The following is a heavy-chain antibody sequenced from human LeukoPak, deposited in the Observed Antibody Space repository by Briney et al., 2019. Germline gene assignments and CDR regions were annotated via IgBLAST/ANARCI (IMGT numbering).Heavy chain of an antibody. Sequence: SETLSFTCTVSGGSISSYYWSWIRQPPGKGLEWIGYIYYSGSTNYNPSLKSRVTISVDTSKNQFSLKLSSVTAADTAVYYCARGLFRFLEFDYWGQGTLVTVSS. J-gene: IGHJ4*02. CDR3: ARGLFRFLEFDY. V-gene: IGHV4-59*01. CDR2: IYYSGST. D-gene: IGHD3-3*01. CDR1: GGSISSYY.